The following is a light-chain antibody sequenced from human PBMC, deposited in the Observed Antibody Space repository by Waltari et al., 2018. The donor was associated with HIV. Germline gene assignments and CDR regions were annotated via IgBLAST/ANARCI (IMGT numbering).Light chain of an antibody. CDR1: SSNIGSNY. J-gene: IGLJ2*01. CDR2: STD. Sequence: QSVLTQPPSASGTPGQRVTISCSGASSNIGSNYVYWYQELPGTAPKLLIYSTDQRPSGVPDRFSGSKSGTSASLAISGLRSEDEADYYCAAWDDSLSALFGGGTKLTVL. CDR3: AAWDDSLSAL. V-gene: IGLV1-47*02.